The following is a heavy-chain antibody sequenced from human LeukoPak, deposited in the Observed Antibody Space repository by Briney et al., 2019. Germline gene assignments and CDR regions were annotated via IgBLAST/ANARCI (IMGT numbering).Heavy chain of an antibody. D-gene: IGHD3-10*01. CDR3: ARVGGGRELWFGGRGRLGAMDV. CDR1: GGSISSSSYY. V-gene: IGHV4-39*07. Sequence: SETLSLTCTVSGGSISSSSYYWGWIRQPPGKGLEWIGSIYYSGSTYYNPSLKSRVTISVDTSKNQFSLKLSSVTAADTAVYYCARVGGGRELWFGGRGRLGAMDVWGKGTTVTVSS. CDR2: IYYSGST. J-gene: IGHJ6*03.